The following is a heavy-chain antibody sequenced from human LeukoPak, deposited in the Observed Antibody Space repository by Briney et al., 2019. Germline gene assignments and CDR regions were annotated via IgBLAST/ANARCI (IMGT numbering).Heavy chain of an antibody. J-gene: IGHJ6*02. Sequence: GGSLTLSRAASGFTFSIHGMHWVRQAPGKGLEWVAVISYDGSNKYYADAVKGRFTISRDNSKITLYLQMNSLRAEDTAVYYCAKDAKYSSSEGDYYGMDVWGQGTTVTVSS. CDR1: GFTFSIHG. V-gene: IGHV3-30*18. CDR3: AKDAKYSSSEGDYYGMDV. D-gene: IGHD6-6*01. CDR2: ISYDGSNK.